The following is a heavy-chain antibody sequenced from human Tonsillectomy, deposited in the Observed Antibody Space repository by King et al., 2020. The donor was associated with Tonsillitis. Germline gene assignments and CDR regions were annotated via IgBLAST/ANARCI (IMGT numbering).Heavy chain of an antibody. CDR2: IFYDECNK. D-gene: IGHD2-15*01. V-gene: IGHV3-30*01. J-gene: IGHJ4*02. CDR3: VRHLHSPFDY. Sequence: VQLVESGGGVVQPGRSLRLSCAASGFSFSTSTMHWVRQAPGMGLEWVANIFYDECNKYYADSVTGRFTISRDNSKNTLYLQMNNLQADDTAVYYCVRHLHSPFDYWGQGTLVTVSS. CDR1: GFSFSTST.